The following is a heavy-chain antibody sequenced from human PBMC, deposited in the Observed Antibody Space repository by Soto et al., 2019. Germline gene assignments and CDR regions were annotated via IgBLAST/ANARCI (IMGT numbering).Heavy chain of an antibody. V-gene: IGHV3-48*01. Sequence: GGSLRLSCAASGFTFSSYSMNWVRQAPGKGLEWVSYISSSSSTIYYADSVKGRFTISRDNAKNSLYLQMNSLRAEDTAVYYCARDHYMITFTHWGQGTLVTVSS. CDR3: ARDHYMITFTH. D-gene: IGHD3-16*01. CDR1: GFTFSSYS. J-gene: IGHJ4*02. CDR2: ISSSSSTI.